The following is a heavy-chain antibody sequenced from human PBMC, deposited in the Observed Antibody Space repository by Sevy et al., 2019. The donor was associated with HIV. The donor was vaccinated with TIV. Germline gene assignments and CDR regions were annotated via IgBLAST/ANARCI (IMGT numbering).Heavy chain of an antibody. J-gene: IGHJ6*02. CDR3: ARRYCSSTSCYVPGYYGMDV. CDR1: GGFVTSTSYD. D-gene: IGHD2-2*01. V-gene: IGHV4-39*01. CDR2: IYNSGST. Sequence: SETLSLTCTVSGGFVTSTSYDWAWIRQSPGKGLEWIGSIYNSGSTYYNPSLKSRVTISVHTSKNQFSLKLSSVTAADTAVYYCARRYCSSTSCYVPGYYGMDVWGQGTTVTVSS.